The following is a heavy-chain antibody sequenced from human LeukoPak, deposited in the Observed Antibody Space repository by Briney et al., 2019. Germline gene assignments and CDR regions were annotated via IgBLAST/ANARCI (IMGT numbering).Heavy chain of an antibody. D-gene: IGHD4-11*01. CDR2: ISYDGSNK. Sequence: QPGRSLRLSCAASGFTFSSYGMHWVRQAPGKGLEWVAVISYDGSNKYYADSVKGRFTISRDNSKNTLYLQMNSLRAEDTAVYYCAKDALTQPYSNYFDYWGQGTLVTVSS. J-gene: IGHJ4*02. V-gene: IGHV3-30*18. CDR1: GFTFSSYG. CDR3: AKDALTQPYSNYFDY.